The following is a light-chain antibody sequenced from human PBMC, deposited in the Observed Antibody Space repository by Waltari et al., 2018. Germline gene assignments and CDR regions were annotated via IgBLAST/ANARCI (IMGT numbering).Light chain of an antibody. J-gene: IGKJ1*01. CDR2: GAS. Sequence: EIVMTQSPATLSVSPGERATLSCRASQSVSSNLAWYQQKPGQAPRLLIYGASTRATGIPARFSCSGSGTEFTLTISRLQSEDFAVYYCQQYNNWPRTFGQGTKVEIK. V-gene: IGKV3-15*01. CDR1: QSVSSN. CDR3: QQYNNWPRT.